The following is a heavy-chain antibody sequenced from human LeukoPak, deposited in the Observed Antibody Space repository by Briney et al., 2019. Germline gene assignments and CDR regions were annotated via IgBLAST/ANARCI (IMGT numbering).Heavy chain of an antibody. J-gene: IGHJ5*02. CDR2: FDPEDGET. CDR1: GYTLTELS. V-gene: IGHV1-24*01. CDR3: ATLDDSSGYYFGVGWFDP. Sequence: ASVKVSCKFSGYTLTELSKHWVRQAPGKGLEWMGGFDPEDGETIYAQKFQGRVTMTEDTSTDTAYMELSSLRSEDTAVYYCATLDDSSGYYFGVGWFDPWGQGTLVTVSS. D-gene: IGHD3-22*01.